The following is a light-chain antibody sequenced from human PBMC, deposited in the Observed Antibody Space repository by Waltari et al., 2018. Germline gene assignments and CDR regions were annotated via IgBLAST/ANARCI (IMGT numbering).Light chain of an antibody. V-gene: IGKV1-17*01. CDR3: QQRDSYPYT. Sequence: DIQMTQSPSSLSASVGDKVTMTCRASQGISYALAWYQQKSGKAPKLLIYAAHSLQSGVPSRFSGSGSGTDFTLTISSLQPEDYAVYYCQQRDSYPYTFGQGTKVEIK. CDR2: AAH. J-gene: IGKJ2*01. CDR1: QGISYA.